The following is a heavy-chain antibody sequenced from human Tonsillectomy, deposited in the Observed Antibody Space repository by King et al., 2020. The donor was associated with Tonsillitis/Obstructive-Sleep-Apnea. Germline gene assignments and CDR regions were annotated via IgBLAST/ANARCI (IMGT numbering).Heavy chain of an antibody. Sequence: VQLVESGGGLVQPGGSLRLSCTVSGFTVSSSYMSWVRQAPGEGLEWFSFFFGVGSTYYADSVKGRFSMSPANSKNTLFLQMNRLRAGDTALYYCVKNVYCSGGTCYTTYWGQGTLVTVSS. CDR2: FFGVGST. CDR1: GFTVSSSY. V-gene: IGHV3-66*01. D-gene: IGHD2-15*01. J-gene: IGHJ4*02. CDR3: VKNVYCSGGTCYTTY.